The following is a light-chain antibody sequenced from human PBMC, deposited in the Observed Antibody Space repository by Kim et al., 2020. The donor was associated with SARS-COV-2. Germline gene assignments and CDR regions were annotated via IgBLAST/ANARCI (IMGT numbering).Light chain of an antibody. J-gene: IGKJ1*01. CDR3: QQYSISPWT. CDR2: GAS. CDR1: QSVSSSY. Sequence: PGETASLCCRASQSVSSSYLAWYQWKPGQAPRLLIYGASSRATGIPDRFSGSGSGTDFTLSISRLEPEDFAVYYCQQYSISPWTFGQGTKVDIK. V-gene: IGKV3-20*01.